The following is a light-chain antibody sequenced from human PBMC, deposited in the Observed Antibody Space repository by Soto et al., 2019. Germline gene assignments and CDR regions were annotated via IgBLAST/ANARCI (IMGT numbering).Light chain of an antibody. CDR3: HQRQSWPRT. V-gene: IGKV3-11*01. CDR2: DAS. CDR1: QSVSSY. J-gene: IGKJ1*01. Sequence: EIVLTQSPATLSLSPGERATLSCRASQSVSSYLAWYQQKPGQAPRLLIYDASNRATGIPARFSGSGSGTDFTLTISSLEPEDFALYYCHQRQSWPRTFGQGTKVDTK.